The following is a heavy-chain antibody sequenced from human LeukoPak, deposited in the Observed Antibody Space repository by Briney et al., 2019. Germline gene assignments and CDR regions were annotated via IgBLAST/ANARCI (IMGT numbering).Heavy chain of an antibody. V-gene: IGHV4-31*03. CDR2: IYYSGST. CDR3: ARLSCSHRFDY. Sequence: SETLSLTCTVSGASFSSGGDYWSWIRQHPGEGLEWIGYIYYSGSTSYNPSVTSRVTISLDTSRNQLSLKLSSATAAAAAVYYCARLSCSHRFDYWGQGTLVTVSS. CDR1: GASFSSGGDY. D-gene: IGHD2-15*01. J-gene: IGHJ4*02.